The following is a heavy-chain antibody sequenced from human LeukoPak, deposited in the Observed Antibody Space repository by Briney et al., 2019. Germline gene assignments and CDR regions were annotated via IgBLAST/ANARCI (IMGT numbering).Heavy chain of an antibody. CDR2: ISYDGSNK. J-gene: IGHJ4*02. CDR1: GFTFSTYA. Sequence: GGSLRLSCAASGFTFSTYAIHWVRQAPGKGLEWVAVISYDGSNKYYADSVKGRFTISRDNSKNTLYLQMNSLRAEDTAVYYCARRAGAYSHPYDYWGQGTLVTVSS. CDR3: ARRAGAYSHPYDY. V-gene: IGHV3-30*14. D-gene: IGHD4/OR15-4a*01.